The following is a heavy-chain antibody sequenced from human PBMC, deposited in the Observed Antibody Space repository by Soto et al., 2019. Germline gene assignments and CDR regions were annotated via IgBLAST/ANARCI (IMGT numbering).Heavy chain of an antibody. J-gene: IGHJ6*03. CDR2: MNPNSGNT. CDR3: ARGGDYSRPYYYYYYYMDV. CDR1: GYTFTSYD. Sequence: ASVKVSCKASGYTFTSYDINWVRQATGQGLEWMGWMNPNSGNTGYAQKFQGRVTMTRNTSISTAYMGLSSLRSEDTAVYYCARGGDYSRPYYYYYYYMDVWGKGTTVTVSS. D-gene: IGHD4-17*01. V-gene: IGHV1-8*01.